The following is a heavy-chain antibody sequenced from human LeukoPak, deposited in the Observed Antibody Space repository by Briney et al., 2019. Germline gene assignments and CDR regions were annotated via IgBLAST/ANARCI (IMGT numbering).Heavy chain of an antibody. J-gene: IGHJ4*02. D-gene: IGHD3-22*01. V-gene: IGHV1-18*01. Sequence: EASVKVSCKTSGYTFTSYGISWVRQAPGQGLEWMGWISAYNGNTNYAQKLQGRVTMTTDTSTSTAYMELRSLRSDDTAVYYCASGRYYYDSSGYYLGDFDYWGQGTLVTVSS. CDR3: ASGRYYYDSSGYYLGDFDY. CDR2: ISAYNGNT. CDR1: GYTFTSYG.